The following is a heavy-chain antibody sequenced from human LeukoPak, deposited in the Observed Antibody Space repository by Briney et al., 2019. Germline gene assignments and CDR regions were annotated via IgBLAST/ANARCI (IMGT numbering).Heavy chain of an antibody. CDR3: ARDRDSSWYPYLDQ. V-gene: IGHV3-7*03. J-gene: IGHJ4*02. Sequence: GGSLRLSCVASGFSFSNFWMSWVRQAPGERPEWLTNIKQDGSQKYYVDSVRGRFTISRDNAKSSLYLQMNSLRAEDTAVYYCARDRDSSWYPYLDQWGQGTLVTVSS. D-gene: IGHD6-13*01. CDR1: GFSFSNFW. CDR2: IKQDGSQK.